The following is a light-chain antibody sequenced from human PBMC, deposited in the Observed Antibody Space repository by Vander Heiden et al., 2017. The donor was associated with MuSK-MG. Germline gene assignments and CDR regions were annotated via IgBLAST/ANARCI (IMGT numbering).Light chain of an antibody. CDR2: KAS. Sequence: DIQITQSPSALSASVGDRVTITCRASQTISTYLAWYQQKPGKAPNLLIYKASTLESGVPSRFSGSGSGTDFTLTISSLQPDDCATYYCQQDESYPYTFGQGTKLEIK. J-gene: IGKJ2*01. CDR1: QTISTY. V-gene: IGKV1-5*03. CDR3: QQDESYPYT.